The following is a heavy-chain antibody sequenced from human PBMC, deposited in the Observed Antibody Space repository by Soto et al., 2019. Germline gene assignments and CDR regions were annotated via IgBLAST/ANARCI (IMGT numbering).Heavy chain of an antibody. CDR2: ISAYNGNT. CDR3: ARVGYSDGQADYYYGMDV. Sequence: QVQLVPSGAEVKKPGASVKVSCKASGYTFTSYGISWVRQAPGQGLEWMGWISAYNGNTNYSQKLQGRVSVTTDTSKSTGYMELRRLRSDDAAVYYCARVGYSDGQADYYYGMDVWGQGTTVTVSS. V-gene: IGHV1-18*04. J-gene: IGHJ6*02. CDR1: GYTFTSYG. D-gene: IGHD5-18*01.